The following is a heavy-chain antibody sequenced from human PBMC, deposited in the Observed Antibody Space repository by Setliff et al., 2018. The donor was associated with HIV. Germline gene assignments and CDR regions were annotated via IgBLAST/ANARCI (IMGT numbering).Heavy chain of an antibody. V-gene: IGHV3-48*03. J-gene: IGHJ3*01. CDR1: GFTFINYE. CDR3: ARDRVVGATLDPLDL. Sequence: PGGSLRLSCTASGFTFINYEMNWVRRAPGKGLEWIAYISYSGSAIHYADSVKGRFTISRDNAKNSLYLQMNSLRAEDTAVYYCARDRVVGATLDPLDLWGQGTMVTVSS. CDR2: ISYSGSAI. D-gene: IGHD1-26*01.